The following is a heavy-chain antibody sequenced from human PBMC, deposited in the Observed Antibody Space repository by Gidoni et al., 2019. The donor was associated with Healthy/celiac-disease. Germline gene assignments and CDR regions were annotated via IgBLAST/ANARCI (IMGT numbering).Heavy chain of an antibody. J-gene: IGHJ5*02. CDR3: AKGGMVYAINNWFDP. Sequence: QVQLVESGGGVVQPGRSMRLSCAASGFTFSSYGMHWVRQAPGKGLEWVAVISYDGSNKYYADSVKGRFTISRDNSKNTLYLQMNSLRAEDTAVYYCAKGGMVYAINNWFDPWGQGTLVTVSS. V-gene: IGHV3-30*18. CDR2: ISYDGSNK. CDR1: GFTFSSYG. D-gene: IGHD2-8*01.